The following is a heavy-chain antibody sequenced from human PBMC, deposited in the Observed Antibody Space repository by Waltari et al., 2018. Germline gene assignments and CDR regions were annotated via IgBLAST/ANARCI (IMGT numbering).Heavy chain of an antibody. CDR3: ARDRGRGLYLDS. CDR2: IHRSGRT. J-gene: IGHJ4*02. V-gene: IGHV4-4*02. CDR1: GDSMCDRCW. D-gene: IGHD2-15*01. Sequence: QLQLQQSGPGLVKPSESLSLTCVVSGDSMCDRCWWHWVRQSPGKGLEGSGQIHRSGRTNHDPSLESRVSMSIDTSNNKFSLKVFSTTAADTAVYYCARDRGRGLYLDSWGQGTLVTVSP.